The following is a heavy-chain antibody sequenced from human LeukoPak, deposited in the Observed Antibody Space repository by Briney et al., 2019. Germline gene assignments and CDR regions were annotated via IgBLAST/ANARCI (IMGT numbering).Heavy chain of an antibody. Sequence: QPGGSLRLSCAASGFTFSDYYMSWIRQAPGKGLEWVSYISSSGSTIYYADSVKGRFTISRDNAKNSLYLQMNSLRAEDTAVYYCARHINRDIVVVPAASGDAFDIWGQGTVVTVSS. CDR3: ARHINRDIVVVPAASGDAFDI. J-gene: IGHJ3*02. CDR2: ISSSGSTI. V-gene: IGHV3-11*04. D-gene: IGHD2-2*01. CDR1: GFTFSDYY.